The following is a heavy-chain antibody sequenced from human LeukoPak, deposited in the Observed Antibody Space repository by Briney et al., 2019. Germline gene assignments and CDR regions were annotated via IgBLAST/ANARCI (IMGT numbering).Heavy chain of an antibody. Sequence: GGSLRLSCAASGFTFSSYGMHWVRQAPGKGLEWVAVISYDGSNKYYADSVKGRFTISRDNSKNTLYLQMNSLRAEDTAVYYCARGQHRVGYSDDAFDIWGQGTMVTVSS. CDR2: ISYDGSNK. CDR1: GFTFSSYG. CDR3: ARGQHRVGYSDDAFDI. V-gene: IGHV3-30*03. J-gene: IGHJ3*02. D-gene: IGHD3-22*01.